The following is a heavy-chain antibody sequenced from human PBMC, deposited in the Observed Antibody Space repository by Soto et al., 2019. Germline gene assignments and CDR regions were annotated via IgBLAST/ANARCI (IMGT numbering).Heavy chain of an antibody. Sequence: GGSLRLSCAASGFTFSSYGMHWVRQAPGKGLEWVAVISYDGSNKYYADSVKGRFTISRDNSKNTLYLQMNSLRAEDTAVYYCAKAFFVLEWLTNFDYWGQGTLVTVSS. V-gene: IGHV3-30*18. D-gene: IGHD3-3*01. CDR3: AKAFFVLEWLTNFDY. J-gene: IGHJ4*02. CDR2: ISYDGSNK. CDR1: GFTFSSYG.